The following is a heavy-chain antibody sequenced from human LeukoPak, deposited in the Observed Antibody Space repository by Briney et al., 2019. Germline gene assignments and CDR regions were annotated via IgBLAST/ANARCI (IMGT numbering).Heavy chain of an antibody. D-gene: IGHD2-15*01. V-gene: IGHV3-64D*09. CDR3: VRGYSFGPYGIDV. Sequence: GGSLRPSCSASGFPFSSYAMHWVRQAPGKGLEYVSAISDSGGSTYYADSVKGRFTISRDNSKNTLYLQMSSLRAEDTAVYFCVRGYSFGPYGIDVWGQGTTVTVSS. CDR1: GFPFSSYA. J-gene: IGHJ6*02. CDR2: ISDSGGST.